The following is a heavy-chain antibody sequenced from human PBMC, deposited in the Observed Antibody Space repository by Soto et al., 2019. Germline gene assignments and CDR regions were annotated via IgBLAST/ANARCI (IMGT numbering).Heavy chain of an antibody. CDR2: IVVGSGNT. V-gene: IGHV1-58*01. CDR3: FRENYFSYHGMDV. CDR1: GFTFTSSA. D-gene: IGHD1-26*01. Sequence: ASVKVSCKASGFTFTSSAVQWVRQARGQRLEWIGWIVVGSGNTNYAQKFQERVTITRDMSTSTAYMELSSLKIEDTAVYYCFRENYFSYHGMDVWGQGTTVTVSS. J-gene: IGHJ6*02.